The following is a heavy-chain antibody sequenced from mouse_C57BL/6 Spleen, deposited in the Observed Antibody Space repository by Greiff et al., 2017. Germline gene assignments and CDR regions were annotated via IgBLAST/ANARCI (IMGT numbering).Heavy chain of an antibody. V-gene: IGHV1-62-2*01. J-gene: IGHJ2*01. D-gene: IGHD2-4*01. Sequence: VQLQQSGAELVKPGASVKLSCKASGYTFTEYTIHWVKQRSGQGLEWIGWFYPGSGSIKYNEKFKDKATLTADKSSSTVYMELSRLTSEDSAVYFCARHESLYDHDGGGFDYWGQGTTLTVSS. CDR1: GYTFTEYT. CDR2: FYPGSGSI. CDR3: ARHESLYDHDGGGFDY.